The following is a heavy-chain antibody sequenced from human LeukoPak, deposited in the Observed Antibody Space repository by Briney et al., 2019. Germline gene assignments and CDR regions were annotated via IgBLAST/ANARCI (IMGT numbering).Heavy chain of an antibody. J-gene: IGHJ4*02. CDR2: ICGSSSYL. V-gene: IGHV3-21*01. CDR3: AKAYYDSSGYSYYFDY. Sequence: GGSLRLSCAASGFPFSAYSMNWVRQAPGKGLEWVSSICGSSSYLYYADSVKGRFTISRDNAKNSLYLHMNSLRAEDTAVYYCAKAYYDSSGYSYYFDYWGQGTLVTVSS. CDR1: GFPFSAYS. D-gene: IGHD3-22*01.